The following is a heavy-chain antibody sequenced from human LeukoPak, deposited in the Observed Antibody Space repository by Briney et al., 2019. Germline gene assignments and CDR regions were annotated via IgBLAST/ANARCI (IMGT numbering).Heavy chain of an antibody. CDR2: IYYSGST. V-gene: IGHV4-39*02. D-gene: IGHD3-10*01. J-gene: IGHJ4*02. CDR3: ARDASFRGVIPYYFDY. Sequence: SETLSLTCTVSGGSIGSSSYCWGWIRQPPGKGLEWIGSIYYSGSTYYNPSLKSRVTISGDTPKNQFSLKLSSVTAADTAVYYCARDASFRGVIPYYFDYWGQGTLVTVSS. CDR1: GGSIGSSSYC.